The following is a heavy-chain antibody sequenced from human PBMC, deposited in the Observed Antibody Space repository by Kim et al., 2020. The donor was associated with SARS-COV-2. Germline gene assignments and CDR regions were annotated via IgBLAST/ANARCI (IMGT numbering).Heavy chain of an antibody. J-gene: IGHJ5*02. CDR1: GGSISSYY. CDR2: IYYSGST. V-gene: IGHV4-59*01. CDR3: ARGAPNWNDGWFDP. D-gene: IGHD1-20*01. Sequence: SETLSLTCTVSGGSISSYYWSWIRQPPGKGLEWIGYIYYSGSTNYNPSLKSRVTISVDTSKNQFSLKLSSVTAADTAVYYCARGAPNWNDGWFDPWGQGTLVTVSS.